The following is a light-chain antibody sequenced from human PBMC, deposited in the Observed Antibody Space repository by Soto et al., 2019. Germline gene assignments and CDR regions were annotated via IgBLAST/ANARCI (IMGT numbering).Light chain of an antibody. J-gene: IGKJ3*01. V-gene: IGKV3-11*01. CDR2: GAS. CDR3: QQSYNAPPFT. CDR1: QFLSSY. Sequence: EVVLTQSPVTLSLSPGERASLCFRASQFLSSYLACYQQKPGQAPRLLIYGASSRATGIPDRFSGSVSGTDFTLTISSLQPEDFATYYCQQSYNAPPFTFGPGTKVDI.